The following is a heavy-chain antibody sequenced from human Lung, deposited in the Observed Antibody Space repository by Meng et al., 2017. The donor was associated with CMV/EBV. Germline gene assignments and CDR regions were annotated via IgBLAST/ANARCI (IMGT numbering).Heavy chain of an antibody. CDR3: AKDGGYCSSTSCYLIPTYYYYYGMDV. CDR1: GFTFSSYA. D-gene: IGHD2-2*01. J-gene: IGHJ6*02. V-gene: IGHV3-23*01. CDR2: ISGSGGST. Sequence: GEXXKISCAASGFTFSSYAMSWVRQAPGKGLEWVSAISGSGGSTYYADSVKGRFTISRDNSKNTLYLQMNSLRVEDTAVYYCAKDGGYCSSTSCYLIPTYYYYYGMDVWGQGXTVTVSS.